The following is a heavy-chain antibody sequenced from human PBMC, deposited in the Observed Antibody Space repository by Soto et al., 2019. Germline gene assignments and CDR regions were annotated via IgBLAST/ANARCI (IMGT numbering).Heavy chain of an antibody. V-gene: IGHV3-23*01. D-gene: IGHD1-7*01. Sequence: GGSLRLSCAASGFTFSSYAMSWVRQAPGKGLEWVSAISGSGGSTYYADSVKGRFTISRDNSKNTLYLQMNSLRAEDTAVYYCAKAGAFPGITGTTPYYFDYWGQGTLVTVSS. CDR1: GFTFSSYA. CDR3: AKAGAFPGITGTTPYYFDY. CDR2: ISGSGGST. J-gene: IGHJ4*02.